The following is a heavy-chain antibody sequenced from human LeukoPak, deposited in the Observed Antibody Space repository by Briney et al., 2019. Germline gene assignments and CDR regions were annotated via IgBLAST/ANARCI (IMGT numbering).Heavy chain of an antibody. Sequence: EASVKVSCKASGYTFTSYDINWVRQATGQGLEWMGWMIPNSGNTGYAQKFQGRVTITRNTSISTAYMELSSLRSEDTAVYYCARGRKAYRKTPNWFDPWGQGTLVTVSS. J-gene: IGHJ5*02. D-gene: IGHD3-16*01. CDR1: GYTFTSYD. CDR2: MIPNSGNT. CDR3: ARGRKAYRKTPNWFDP. V-gene: IGHV1-8*03.